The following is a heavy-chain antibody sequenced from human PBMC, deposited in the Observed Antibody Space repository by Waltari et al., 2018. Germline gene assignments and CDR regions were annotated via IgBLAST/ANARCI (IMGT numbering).Heavy chain of an antibody. J-gene: IGHJ4*02. CDR1: GFTFSSYA. D-gene: IGHD1-26*01. CDR2: IYSGGST. Sequence: EVQLLESGGGLVQPGGSLRLSCAASGFTFSSYAMRWVRQAPGKGLEWVSVIYSGGSTYYADAVKGRFTISRDNSKNTLDLQMNSLRAEDTAVYYCAKDGSYGYWGQGTLVTVSS. CDR3: AKDGSYGY. V-gene: IGHV3-23*03.